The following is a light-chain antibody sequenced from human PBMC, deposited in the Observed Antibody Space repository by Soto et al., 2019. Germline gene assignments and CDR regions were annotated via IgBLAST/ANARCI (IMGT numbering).Light chain of an antibody. CDR1: QTISTS. V-gene: IGKV1-39*01. Sequence: DIQMTQSPSSLYASVGDRVTISCRASQTISTSLNLYQQNPGTAPRLLIYRASSVKSGVPPRCSGSGSGRDFTLTISSLRPEDIATYFCQQSYTSPPWTFGQGTKVEVK. J-gene: IGKJ1*01. CDR2: RAS. CDR3: QQSYTSPPWT.